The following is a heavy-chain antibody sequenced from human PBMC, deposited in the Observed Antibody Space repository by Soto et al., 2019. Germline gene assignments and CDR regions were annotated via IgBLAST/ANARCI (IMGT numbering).Heavy chain of an antibody. CDR1: GGSISSSSYY. CDR3: ATLIAVAGPVDY. Sequence: SATLSLTCTVSGGSISSSSYYWGWIRQPPGKGLEWIGSIYYSGSTYYNPSLKSRVTISVDTSKNQFSLKLSSVTAADTAVYYCATLIAVAGPVDYWGQGTLVTVSS. CDR2: IYYSGST. V-gene: IGHV4-39*01. D-gene: IGHD6-19*01. J-gene: IGHJ4*02.